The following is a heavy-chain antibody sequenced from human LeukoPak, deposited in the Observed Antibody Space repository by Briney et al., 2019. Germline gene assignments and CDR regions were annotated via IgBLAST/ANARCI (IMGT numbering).Heavy chain of an antibody. CDR3: ARSDGYGLVGI. D-gene: IGHD3-10*01. CDR1: GASICSGSNY. J-gene: IGHJ3*02. Sequence: SETLSLTCSVSGASICSGSNYWPWIRQAPGKTLEWIGHIHSSGSTYYNPSLKSRVIIIIDTPKDHFSLTLSSVTAADTAVYYCARSDGYGLVGIWGQGTMVTVSS. V-gene: IGHV4-39*07. CDR2: IHSSGST.